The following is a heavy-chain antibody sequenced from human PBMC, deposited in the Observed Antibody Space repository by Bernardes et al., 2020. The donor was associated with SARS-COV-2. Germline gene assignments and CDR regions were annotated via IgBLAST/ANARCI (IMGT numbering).Heavy chain of an antibody. V-gene: IGHV1-2*02. Sequence: ASVKVSCKASGYTFTGYYIHWVRQAPGQGLEWMGWINPNSGGTIYAQKFQGRVTMTRDTSISTAYMEPSRLGSDDTAMYYCALPPSNYDRYGMDVWGQGTTVTVSS. CDR2: INPNSGGT. J-gene: IGHJ6*02. D-gene: IGHD3-22*01. CDR1: GYTFTGYY. CDR3: ALPPSNYDRYGMDV.